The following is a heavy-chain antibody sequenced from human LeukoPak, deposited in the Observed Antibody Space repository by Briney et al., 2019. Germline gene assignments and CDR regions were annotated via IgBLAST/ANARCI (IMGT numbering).Heavy chain of an antibody. J-gene: IGHJ6*02. Sequence: PGGSLRLSCAASGFTFSSYTMSWVRQAPGKGLEWVSVIYSGGSTYYADSVKGRFTISRHNSKNTLYLQMNSLRAEDTAVYYCARAPGYSSSWYYYGMDVWGQGTTVTVSS. CDR3: ARAPGYSSSWYYYGMDV. CDR1: GFTFSSYT. D-gene: IGHD6-13*01. V-gene: IGHV3-53*04. CDR2: IYSGGST.